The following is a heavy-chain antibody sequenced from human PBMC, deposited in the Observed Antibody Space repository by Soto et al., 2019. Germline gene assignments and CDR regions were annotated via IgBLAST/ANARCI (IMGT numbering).Heavy chain of an antibody. CDR2: ISTYDGNT. V-gene: IGHV1-18*01. CDR1: GYTFTTYA. CDR3: ARDRLHTSSSITFDY. D-gene: IGHD6-6*01. J-gene: IGHJ4*01. Sequence: ASVKVSCKASGYTFTTYAISWVRQAPGQGLEWMGWISTYDGNTDYAQNLQGRVTMTTDTSTNTAYMGPRSLRSDDTAVYYCARDRLHTSSSITFDYWGQ.